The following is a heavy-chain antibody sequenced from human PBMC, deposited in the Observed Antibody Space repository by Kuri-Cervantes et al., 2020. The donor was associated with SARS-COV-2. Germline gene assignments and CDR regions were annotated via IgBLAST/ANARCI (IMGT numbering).Heavy chain of an antibody. CDR1: GYTFTGYY. CDR3: AKDQWWDSSGYPGGISSHDAFDI. Sequence: ASVKVSCKASGYTFTGYYMHWVRQAPGQGLEWMGWINPNSGGTNYAQKFQGRVTMTRDTSISTAYMELSSLRAEDTAVYYCAKDQWWDSSGYPGGISSHDAFDIWGQGTMVTVSS. CDR2: INPNSGGT. V-gene: IGHV1-2*02. J-gene: IGHJ3*02. D-gene: IGHD3-22*01.